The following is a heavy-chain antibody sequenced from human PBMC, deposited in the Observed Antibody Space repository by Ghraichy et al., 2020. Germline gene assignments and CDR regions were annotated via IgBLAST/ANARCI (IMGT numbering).Heavy chain of an antibody. CDR3: AHNHHADYDY. V-gene: IGHV2-5*02. J-gene: IGHJ4*02. D-gene: IGHD4-17*01. CDR1: GFSLSTSEVG. CDR2: IYWDDDK. Sequence: SGPTLVKPTQTLTLTCSFSGFSLSTSEVGVGWIRQPPGKALEWLALIYWDDDKRYIPSLRSSLTITKDTSKNQVVLTMTNMDPVDTATYFCAHNHHADYDYLGQGILVTVSS.